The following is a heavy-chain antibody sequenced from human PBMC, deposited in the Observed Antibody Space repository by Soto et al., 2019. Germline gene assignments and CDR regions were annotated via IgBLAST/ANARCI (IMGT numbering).Heavy chain of an antibody. D-gene: IGHD2-2*01. CDR3: AKDRIQDCTSTSCYRGGDS. Sequence: EVQLLESGGGLVQPGGSLRLSCVASGFNFNFYAMSWVRRAPGKGLEWVSAISGSGSGTFYSDSVKGRFTISRDNPKNTLFLVMNSLRPEDAAVYYCAKDRIQDCTSTSCYRGGDSWGQGTLVTVSS. CDR1: GFNFNFYA. J-gene: IGHJ4*02. CDR2: ISGSGSGT. V-gene: IGHV3-23*01.